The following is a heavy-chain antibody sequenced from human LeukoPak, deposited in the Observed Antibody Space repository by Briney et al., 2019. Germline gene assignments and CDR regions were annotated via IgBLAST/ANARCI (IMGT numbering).Heavy chain of an antibody. Sequence: GASVKVSCKASGYTFKNSAMNWVRQAPGQGLEWMGGIIPIFGTANYAQKFQGRVTITADESTRTAYMELRTLRSEDTAIYYCARGSGETGGYYYVYWGRGTPVTVSS. CDR3: ARGSGETGGYYYVY. CDR2: IIPIFGTA. D-gene: IGHD3-22*01. J-gene: IGHJ4*02. V-gene: IGHV1-69*13. CDR1: GYTFKNSA.